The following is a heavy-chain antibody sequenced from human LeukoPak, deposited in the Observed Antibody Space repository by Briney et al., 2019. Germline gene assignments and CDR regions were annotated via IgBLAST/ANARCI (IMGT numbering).Heavy chain of an antibody. Sequence: SQTLSLTCAISGDSVSSNSAAWNWIRQSPSRGLEWLGRTYYRSKWYNDYAVSVKSRITINPDTSKNQFSLQLNSVTPEDTAVYYCARDLRTTLYCSSTSCYAGYSSGWYGLGAFDIWGQGTMVTVSS. J-gene: IGHJ3*02. V-gene: IGHV6-1*01. D-gene: IGHD2-2*01. CDR3: ARDLRTTLYCSSTSCYAGYSSGWYGLGAFDI. CDR2: TYYRSKWYN. CDR1: GDSVSSNSAA.